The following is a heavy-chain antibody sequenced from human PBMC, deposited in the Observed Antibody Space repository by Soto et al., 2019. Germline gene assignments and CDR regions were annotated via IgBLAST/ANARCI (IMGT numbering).Heavy chain of an antibody. CDR3: AKDFPPLRSTYYYGSGTFDY. CDR1: GFTFSSYA. Sequence: GGSLRLSCAASGFTFSSYAMKWVRQAPGKGLEWVAVISYDGSNKYYADSVKGRFTISRDNSKNTLYLQMNSLRAEDTAVYYCAKDFPPLRSTYYYGSGTFDYWGQGTLVTVSS. CDR2: ISYDGSNK. D-gene: IGHD3-10*01. V-gene: IGHV3-30*18. J-gene: IGHJ4*02.